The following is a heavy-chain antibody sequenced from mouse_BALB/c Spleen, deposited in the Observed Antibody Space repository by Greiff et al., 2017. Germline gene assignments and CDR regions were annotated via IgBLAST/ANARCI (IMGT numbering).Heavy chain of an antibody. Sequence: DLVKPGASVKLSCKASGYTFNSYWINWIKQRPGQGLEWIGRIAPGSGSTYYNEMFKGKATLTVDTSSSTAYIQLSSLSSEDSAVYFCAREGGYYGYFDVWGAGTTVTVSS. D-gene: IGHD2-2*01. CDR1: GYTFNSYW. CDR2: IAPGSGST. J-gene: IGHJ1*01. CDR3: AREGGYYGYFDV. V-gene: IGHV1S41*01.